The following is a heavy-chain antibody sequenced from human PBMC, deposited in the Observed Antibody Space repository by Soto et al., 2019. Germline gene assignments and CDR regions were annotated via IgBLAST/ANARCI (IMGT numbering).Heavy chain of an antibody. CDR1: GCTFSSYA. D-gene: IGHD3-10*01. Sequence: ASVKVSCKASGCTFSSYAISWVRQAPGQGLEWMGGIIPIFGTANYAQKFQGRVTINADESTSTAYMELSSLRSEDTAVYYCASRAPAGASRTYDYGMDVWGHGTRVTVSS. V-gene: IGHV1-69*13. CDR2: IIPIFGTA. CDR3: ASRAPAGASRTYDYGMDV. J-gene: IGHJ6*02.